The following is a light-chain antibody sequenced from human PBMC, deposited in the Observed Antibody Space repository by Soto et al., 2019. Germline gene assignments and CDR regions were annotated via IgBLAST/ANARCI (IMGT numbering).Light chain of an antibody. Sequence: QSVLTQPPSASGSPGQSVTISCTGTSSDIGTYDYVSWYQHLPDKAPKLIIYEVSKRPPGVPDRFSGSKSGNTASLTVSGLKAEDEGDYYCCSYAGKNCPFDVFGTGTKVTVL. J-gene: IGLJ1*01. V-gene: IGLV2-8*01. CDR1: SSDIGTYDY. CDR2: EVS. CDR3: CSYAGKNCPFDV.